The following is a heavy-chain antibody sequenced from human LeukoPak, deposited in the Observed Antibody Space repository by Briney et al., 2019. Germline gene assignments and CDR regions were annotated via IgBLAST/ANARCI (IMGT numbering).Heavy chain of an antibody. J-gene: IGHJ4*02. D-gene: IGHD3-22*01. CDR1: GFTFSNAW. CDR2: IKSKTDGGTT. Sequence: SGGSLRLSCAASGFTFSNAWMSWVRQAPGKGLEWVGRIKSKTDGGTTDYAAPVKGRFTISRDDSKNTLYLQMNSLKTEDTAVYYCTTGDYYDSSGGFDYWGQGTLVTVSS. V-gene: IGHV3-15*01. CDR3: TTGDYYDSSGGFDY.